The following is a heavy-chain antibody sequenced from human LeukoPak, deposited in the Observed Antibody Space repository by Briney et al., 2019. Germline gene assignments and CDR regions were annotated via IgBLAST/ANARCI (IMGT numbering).Heavy chain of an antibody. J-gene: IGHJ4*02. V-gene: IGHV3-23*01. Sequence: GGSLRLSCAASGFTFSSYAMSWVRQAPGKGLEWVSVISGSGDSTYCGDSVKGRFTISRDNSKNTLYLQMNSLRAEDTAVYYCAKRIEDYLDYWGQGTLVTVSS. CDR1: GFTFSSYA. D-gene: IGHD2/OR15-2a*01. CDR3: AKRIEDYLDY. CDR2: ISGSGDST.